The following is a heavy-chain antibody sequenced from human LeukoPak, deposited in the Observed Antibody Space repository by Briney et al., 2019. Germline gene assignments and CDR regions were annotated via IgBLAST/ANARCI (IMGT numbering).Heavy chain of an antibody. J-gene: IGHJ4*02. V-gene: IGHV1-18*01. Sequence: ASVKVSCKASGYTFTSYGISWVRQAPGQGLEWMGWNNAYNGNTNYVQKLQGRVTMTTDTSTSTAYMELRSLRSDDTAVYYCARGPYCAGGTCYSQYFDYWGQGTLVTVSS. CDR1: GYTFTSYG. CDR3: ARGPYCAGGTCYSQYFDY. CDR2: NNAYNGNT. D-gene: IGHD2-15*01.